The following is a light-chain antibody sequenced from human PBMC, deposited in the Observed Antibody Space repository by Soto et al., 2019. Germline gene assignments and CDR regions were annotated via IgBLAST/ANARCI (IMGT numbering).Light chain of an antibody. CDR1: SSDVGGYNY. J-gene: IGLJ2*01. V-gene: IGLV2-8*01. CDR3: SLSAGSNIVV. CDR2: EVS. Sequence: QSVLTQPPSASGFPGQSVTISCTGTSSDVGGYNYVSWYQQHPGKAPKLMIYEVSKRPSGVPDRFSGSKSGNTASLTVSGRQAEDEDGYYCSLSAGSNIVVFGGGTKLAV.